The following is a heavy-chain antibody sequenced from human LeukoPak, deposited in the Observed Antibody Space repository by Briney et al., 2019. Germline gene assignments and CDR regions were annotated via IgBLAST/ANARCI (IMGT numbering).Heavy chain of an antibody. J-gene: IGHJ5*02. CDR2: INAANGDT. V-gene: IGHV1-3*01. CDR3: ARVAEATNWFDP. Sequence: ASVKVSCKASGYTFISYAVHWVRQAPGQRLEWMGWINAANGDTKYSQNFQGRVTITRDISASTAYMELSSLRSEDTAVYYCARVAEATNWFDPWGQGTLVTVSS. CDR1: GYTFISYA.